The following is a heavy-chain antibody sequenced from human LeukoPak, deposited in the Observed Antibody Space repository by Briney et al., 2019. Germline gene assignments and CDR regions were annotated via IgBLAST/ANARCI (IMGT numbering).Heavy chain of an antibody. Sequence: PGGSLRLSCPASGFTFSTFGMHWVRQAPGKGLEWVAFIRFDGSNEYYADSVKGRFTISRDNSKNTLYLQMNGLRAEDTAVYYCAKSDQRLPDYWGQGALVTVSS. J-gene: IGHJ4*02. CDR2: IRFDGSNE. V-gene: IGHV3-30*02. D-gene: IGHD2-2*01. CDR1: GFTFSTFG. CDR3: AKSDQRLPDY.